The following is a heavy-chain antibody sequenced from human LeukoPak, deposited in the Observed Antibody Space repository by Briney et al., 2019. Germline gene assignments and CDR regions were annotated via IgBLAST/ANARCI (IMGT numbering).Heavy chain of an antibody. Sequence: GGSLRLSCAASGFTFSNYGMHWVRQAPGKGLEWVAVISYDGSNKYYADSVKGRFTISRDNSKNTLYLQMNSLRAEDTAVYYCATTLRGGKFDYWGQGTLVTVSS. CDR2: ISYDGSNK. V-gene: IGHV3-30*03. CDR3: ATTLRGGKFDY. D-gene: IGHD4-23*01. J-gene: IGHJ4*02. CDR1: GFTFSNYG.